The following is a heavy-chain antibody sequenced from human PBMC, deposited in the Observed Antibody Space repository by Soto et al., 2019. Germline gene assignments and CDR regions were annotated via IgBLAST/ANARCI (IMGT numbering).Heavy chain of an antibody. V-gene: IGHV4-4*02. J-gene: IGHJ4*02. CDR1: GASISSTYW. CDR3: ARLGGYYQAFDQ. Sequence: SETLSLTCFVSGASISSTYWWSWVRQTPGKRLEWIGQIYHTGTTSYNPSLKNRVTISLDKSNNQFSLRLTSMTAADTAVYYCARLGGYYQAFDQWGQGSRVTVS. D-gene: IGHD2-21*02. CDR2: IYHTGTT.